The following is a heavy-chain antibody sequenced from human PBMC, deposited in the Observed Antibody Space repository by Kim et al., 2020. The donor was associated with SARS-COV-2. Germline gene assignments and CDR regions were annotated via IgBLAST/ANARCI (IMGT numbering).Heavy chain of an antibody. Sequence: SETLSLTCAVYGGSFSGYYWSWIRQPPGKGLEWIGEINHSGSTNYNPSLKSRVTISVDTSKNQFSLKLSSVTAADTAVYYCARGGNWNSYYYYMDVWGKGTTVTVSS. CDR2: INHSGST. J-gene: IGHJ6*03. CDR3: ARGGNWNSYYYYMDV. CDR1: GGSFSGYY. V-gene: IGHV4-34*01. D-gene: IGHD1-1*01.